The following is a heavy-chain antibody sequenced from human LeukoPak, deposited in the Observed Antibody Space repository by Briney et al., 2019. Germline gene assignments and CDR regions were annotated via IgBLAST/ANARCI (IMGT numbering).Heavy chain of an antibody. D-gene: IGHD5-24*01. Sequence: GGSLRLSCAASGFRFSRYWMSWVRQAPGKGLEWVASINQGESMIWYVDSVKGRFTISRDNANNLLFLQMNCMRVEDTAVYYCAKLLRDVTIYDFWGHGDLVTVSS. V-gene: IGHV3-7*01. CDR3: AKLLRDVTIYDF. CDR1: GFRFSRYW. J-gene: IGHJ4*03. CDR2: INQGESMI.